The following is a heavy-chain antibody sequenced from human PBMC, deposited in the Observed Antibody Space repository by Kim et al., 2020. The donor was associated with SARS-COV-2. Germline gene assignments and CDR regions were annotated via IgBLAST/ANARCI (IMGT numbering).Heavy chain of an antibody. D-gene: IGHD3-10*01. V-gene: IGHV3-33*01. J-gene: IGHJ4*02. CDR3: ARGDYYGSGFDY. Sequence: YAVSAKSRVTIHRDNPKNTLYLQMHSLRPEDTTVYYSARGDYYGSGFDYWGQRTLVTVSS.